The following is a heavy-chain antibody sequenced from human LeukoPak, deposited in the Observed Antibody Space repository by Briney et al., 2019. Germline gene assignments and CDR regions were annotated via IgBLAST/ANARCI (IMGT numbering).Heavy chain of an antibody. Sequence: SGPTLVKPTQTLTLTCTFSGFSLSTGGVGVGWIRQPPGKALEWLVVIYWNDDKHYSPSLQSRLTITKDTSKNQVVLTMTNMDPVDTATYYCAHTPGGYCGGGKCYTPYHFDYWGQGTLVTVSS. D-gene: IGHD2-15*01. V-gene: IGHV2-5*01. CDR2: IYWNDDK. J-gene: IGHJ4*02. CDR1: GFSLSTGGVG. CDR3: AHTPGGYCGGGKCYTPYHFDY.